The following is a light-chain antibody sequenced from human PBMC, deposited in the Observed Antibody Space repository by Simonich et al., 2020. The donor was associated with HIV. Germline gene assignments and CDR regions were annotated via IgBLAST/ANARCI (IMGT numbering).Light chain of an antibody. Sequence: QSALTQPPSASGSPGQSVTISCTGTSSDVGNYHYVSWYQQHPGKAPKLMIDDVSKRPSGVPGPSRVPDRFSGSKYGNTASLTVSGLQAEDEADYYCSSYAGSNTWVFGGGTKLTVL. CDR1: SSDVGNYHY. CDR2: DVS. V-gene: IGLV2-8*01. J-gene: IGLJ3*02. CDR3: SSYAGSNTWV.